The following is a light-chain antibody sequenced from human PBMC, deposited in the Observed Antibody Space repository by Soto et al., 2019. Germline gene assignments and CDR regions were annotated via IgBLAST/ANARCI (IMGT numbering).Light chain of an antibody. Sequence: QSALTQPPSVSGAPGQRVTISCTGSSSNIGAGYDVHWYQQLPGTAPKLLIYGNSNRPSGVPDRFSGSKSGTSASLAITGLQAADEADYYCQSYDSSLSALYVFGTGTKLTVL. CDR3: QSYDSSLSALYV. J-gene: IGLJ1*01. V-gene: IGLV1-40*01. CDR2: GNS. CDR1: SSNIGAGYD.